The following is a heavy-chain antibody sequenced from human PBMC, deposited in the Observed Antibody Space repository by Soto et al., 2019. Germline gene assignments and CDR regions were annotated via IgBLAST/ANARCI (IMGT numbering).Heavy chain of an antibody. J-gene: IGHJ4*02. CDR2: INDSGNT. D-gene: IGHD3-16*01. CDR3: QGGDF. Sequence: SETLSLTCAVSGGSFRGYFWSWIRQSPAKGLEWIGEINDSGNTYYNPSFTSRLTISVDTSTSQISLRLTSVTAADSAVYYCQGGDFWGQGTRVTVSS. V-gene: IGHV4-34*01. CDR1: GGSFRGYF.